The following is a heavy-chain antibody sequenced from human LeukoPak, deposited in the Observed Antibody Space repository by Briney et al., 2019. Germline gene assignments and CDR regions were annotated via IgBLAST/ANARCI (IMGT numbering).Heavy chain of an antibody. Sequence: PGGSLRLSCAASGFTFSSYAVHWVRQAPGKGLEYVPAISSNGGSTYYANSVKGRFTISRDNSKNTLYLQMGSLRAEDMAVYYCARIPYSSGWYGDYWGQGTLVTVSS. J-gene: IGHJ4*02. CDR2: ISSNGGST. D-gene: IGHD6-19*01. V-gene: IGHV3-64*01. CDR3: ARIPYSSGWYGDY. CDR1: GFTFSSYA.